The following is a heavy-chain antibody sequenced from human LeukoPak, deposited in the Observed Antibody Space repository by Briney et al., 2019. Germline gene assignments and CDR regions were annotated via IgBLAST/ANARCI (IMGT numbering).Heavy chain of an antibody. CDR1: GFNFANHA. CDR3: VREDTPATANY. J-gene: IGHJ4*02. Sequence: GGSLRLSCAASGFNFANHAMSWVRQTAGKGLEWVSAISGGGDMTYYADSVKGRFTISRDNSKDTLFLQMHSLRPGDTAVYYCVREDTPATANYWGQGTLVTISS. D-gene: IGHD2-21*02. CDR2: ISGGGDMT. V-gene: IGHV3-23*01.